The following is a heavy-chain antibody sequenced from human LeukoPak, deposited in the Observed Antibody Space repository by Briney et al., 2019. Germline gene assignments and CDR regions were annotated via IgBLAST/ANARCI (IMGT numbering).Heavy chain of an antibody. CDR3: ARDPYSDLTIDPIFDY. CDR2: ISAYNGNT. V-gene: IGHV1-18*01. CDR1: GYTFTSYG. Sequence: GASVKVSCKASGYTFTSYGISWVRQAPGQGLEWMGWISAYNGNTNYAQKLQGRVTMTTDTSTSTAYMELRSLRSDDTAVYYCARDPYSDLTIDPIFDYWGQGTLVTVSS. J-gene: IGHJ4*02. D-gene: IGHD4-17*01.